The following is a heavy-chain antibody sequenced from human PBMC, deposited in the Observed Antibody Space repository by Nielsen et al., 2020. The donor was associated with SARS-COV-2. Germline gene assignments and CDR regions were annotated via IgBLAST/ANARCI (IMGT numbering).Heavy chain of an antibody. CDR1: GFTFSSYE. Sequence: GESLKISCAASGFTFSSYEMNWVRQAPGKGLEWVSYISSSGSTIYYADSVKGRFTISRDNSKNTLYLQMNSLRAEDTAVYYCAKDRYYDILTGPMDVWGQGTTVTVSS. CDR3: AKDRYYDILTGPMDV. J-gene: IGHJ6*02. V-gene: IGHV3-48*03. D-gene: IGHD3-9*01. CDR2: ISSSGSTI.